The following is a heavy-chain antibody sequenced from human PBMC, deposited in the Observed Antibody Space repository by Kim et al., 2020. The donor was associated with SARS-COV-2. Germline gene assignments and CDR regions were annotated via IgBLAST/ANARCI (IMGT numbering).Heavy chain of an antibody. CDR2: IYYSGST. V-gene: IGHV4-59*01. D-gene: IGHD6-13*01. Sequence: SETLSLTCTVSGGSISSYYWSWIRQPPGKGLEWIGYIYYSGSTNYNPSLKSRVTISVDTSKNQFSLKLSSVTAADTAVYYCARDPGIAAAGYFDYWGQGTLVTVSS. J-gene: IGHJ4*02. CDR1: GGSISSYY. CDR3: ARDPGIAAAGYFDY.